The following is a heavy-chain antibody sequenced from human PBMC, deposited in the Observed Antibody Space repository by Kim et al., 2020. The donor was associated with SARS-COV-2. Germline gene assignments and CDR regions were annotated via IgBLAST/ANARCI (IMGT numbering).Heavy chain of an antibody. V-gene: IGHV6-1*01. CDR2: N. Sequence: NDYADSVKRRIPINADTSKNQFSLQLNSVTPEDTAVYYCARDLLSNPFDYWGQGTLVTVSS. D-gene: IGHD2-21*01. J-gene: IGHJ4*02. CDR3: ARDLLSNPFDY.